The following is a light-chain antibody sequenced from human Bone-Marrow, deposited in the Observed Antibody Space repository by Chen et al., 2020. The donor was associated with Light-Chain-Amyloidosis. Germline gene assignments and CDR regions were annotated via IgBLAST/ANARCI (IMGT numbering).Light chain of an antibody. V-gene: IGLV2-23*01. Sequence: QSALTQPASVSGSPGPSLTISCTGRSSDVGTYNLVYWYQHHPGKAPKLIIYEAKKRPSGVSNRFSGSRSGYTASLTISGLQAEDEADYYCCSYAGRGKMFGGGTKLTVL. CDR1: SSDVGTYNL. CDR2: EAK. J-gene: IGLJ3*02. CDR3: CSYAGRGKM.